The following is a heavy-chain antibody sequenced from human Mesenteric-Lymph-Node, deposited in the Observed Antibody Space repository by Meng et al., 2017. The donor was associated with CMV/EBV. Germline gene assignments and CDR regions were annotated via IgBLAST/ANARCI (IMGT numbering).Heavy chain of an antibody. D-gene: IGHD2-2*01. CDR3: ARMGSSTSYFDY. CDR2: IDPSDSYI. CDR1: GYSFTRYW. J-gene: IGHJ4*02. Sequence: SCKGSGYSFTRYWISWVRQMPGKGLEWMGRIDPSDSYINYSPSFQGHVTISADKSTSTAYLQWSNLKASDTAMYYCARMGSSTSYFDYWGQGTLVTVSS. V-gene: IGHV5-10-1*01.